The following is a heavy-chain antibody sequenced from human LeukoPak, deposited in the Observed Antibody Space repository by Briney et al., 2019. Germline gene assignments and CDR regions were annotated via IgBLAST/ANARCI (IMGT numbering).Heavy chain of an antibody. J-gene: IGHJ4*02. CDR3: AKDVPSMAAPFDH. V-gene: IGHV3-23*01. CDR2: INVGGRT. CDR1: GFTFRDYV. D-gene: IGHD5-24*01. Sequence: SLRPSCAASGFTFRDYVKTWVRQAPGKGREWVSTINVGGRTDYADSVKGRFTISRDNSNNTLYLQMSSLGVDDTAVYYCAKDVPSMAAPFDHWGQGALVTVSS.